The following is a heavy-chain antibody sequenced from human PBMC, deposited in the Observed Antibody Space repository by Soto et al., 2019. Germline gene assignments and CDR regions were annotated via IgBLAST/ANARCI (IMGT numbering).Heavy chain of an antibody. Sequence: SQTLSLTCTVSGSSIISSSYYWRWIRQPPGKGLEWIGSIYYSGRTYDNPPLNTRVTLSVDTSKNQFSLKLSSVTAADTAVYYCVKGATRLVIRAGYSMDVWGQGTRVTVSS. CDR3: VKGATRLVIRAGYSMDV. V-gene: IGHV4-39*01. CDR2: IYYSGRT. D-gene: IGHD3-9*01. J-gene: IGHJ6*02. CDR1: GSSIISSSYY.